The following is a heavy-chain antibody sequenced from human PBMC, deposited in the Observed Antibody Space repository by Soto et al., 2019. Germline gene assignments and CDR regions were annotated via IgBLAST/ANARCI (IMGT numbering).Heavy chain of an antibody. CDR1: GFRFSTYD. CDR3: ARDRCYDGTCYSASDS. D-gene: IGHD2-15*01. J-gene: IGHJ5*01. CDR2: ISTTSFTI. Sequence: VSLRLSCAASGFRFSTYDMDWLRQAPGKGPEWIAHISTTSFTIYYADSVKGRFTISRDNARNSLYLEMNSLRDEDTAVYYCARDRCYDGTCYSASDSWGQGTLVTVSS. V-gene: IGHV3-48*02.